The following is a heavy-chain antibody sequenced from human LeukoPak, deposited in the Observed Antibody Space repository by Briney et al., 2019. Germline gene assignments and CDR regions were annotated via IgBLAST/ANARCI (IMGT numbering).Heavy chain of an antibody. V-gene: IGHV3-21*01. CDR2: ISSSSSYI. J-gene: IGHJ4*02. Sequence: GGSLRLSCAASGFTFSSYSMNWVRQAPGKGLEWVSSISSSSSYIYHADSVKGRFTISRDNAKNSLYLQMNSLRAEDTAVYYCARVRAARFPDYFDYWGQGTLVTVSS. CDR3: ARVRAARFPDYFDY. CDR1: GFTFSSYS. D-gene: IGHD6-6*01.